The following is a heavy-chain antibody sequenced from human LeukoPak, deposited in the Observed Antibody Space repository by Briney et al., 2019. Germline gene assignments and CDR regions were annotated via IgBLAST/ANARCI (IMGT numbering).Heavy chain of an antibody. CDR2: IYTSGST. CDR1: GGSISSYY. CDR3: ASDRYWAIWGDYYYYYMDV. D-gene: IGHD3-16*01. V-gene: IGHV4-4*07. J-gene: IGHJ6*03. Sequence: SSETLSLTCTVSGGSISSYYWSWIRQPAGKGLEWIGRIYTSGSTNYNPSLKSRVTMSVDTSENQFSLKLSSVTAADTAVYYCASDRYWAIWGDYYYYYMDVWGKGTTVTVSS.